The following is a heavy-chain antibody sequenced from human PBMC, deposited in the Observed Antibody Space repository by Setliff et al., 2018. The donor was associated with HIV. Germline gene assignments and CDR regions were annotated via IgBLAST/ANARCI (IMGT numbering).Heavy chain of an antibody. Sequence: SETLSLTCTVSGGSISSGGYYWSWIRQHPGKGLEWIRYISSGSTNYNPSLKSRVTISVDTSKNQFSLKLSSVTAADTAVYYCARAAYSGTYVWEPATDLWGRGTLVTVSS. J-gene: IGHJ2*01. V-gene: IGHV4-61*08. CDR1: GGSISSGGYY. D-gene: IGHD1-26*01. CDR3: ARAAYSGTYVWEPATDL. CDR2: ISSGST.